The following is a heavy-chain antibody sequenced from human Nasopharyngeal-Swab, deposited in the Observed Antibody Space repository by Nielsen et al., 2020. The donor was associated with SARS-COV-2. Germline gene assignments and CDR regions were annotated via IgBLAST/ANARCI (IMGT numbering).Heavy chain of an antibody. D-gene: IGHD5-18*01. Sequence: GESLKISCKGSGYIFTDYWIAWVRQMPGKGPEWMGIIYTDGSDLRYSPSFRGQVTISADKSISTAFLQWSSLKAPDTAMYYCATSRKGDTGYEYWGQGTLVTVSS. V-gene: IGHV5-51*01. CDR3: ATSRKGDTGYEY. CDR2: IYTDGSDL. CDR1: GYIFTDYW. J-gene: IGHJ4*02.